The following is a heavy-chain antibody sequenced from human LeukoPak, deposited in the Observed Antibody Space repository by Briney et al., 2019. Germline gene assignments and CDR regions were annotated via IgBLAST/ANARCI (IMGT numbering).Heavy chain of an antibody. J-gene: IGHJ4*02. V-gene: IGHV1-2*02. CDR2: VDPNSDGT. CDR3: ARDTGDYFGSGSYYPD. D-gene: IGHD3-10*01. Sequence: ASVKVSCKASGYTFAAYYIHWVRQAPGQGLEWMGWVDPNSDGTNYAQRFQGRVTMTRDTSISTAYMELSSLKSDDTVMYYCARDTGDYFGSGSYYPDWGQGTLVTVSS. CDR1: GYTFAAYY.